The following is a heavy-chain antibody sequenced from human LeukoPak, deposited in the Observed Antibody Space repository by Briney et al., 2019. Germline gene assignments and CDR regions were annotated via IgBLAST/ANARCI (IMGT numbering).Heavy chain of an antibody. J-gene: IGHJ6*03. CDR1: GYTFTGYY. Sequence: ASVKVSCKASGYTFTGYYMHWVRQAPGQGLEWMGWINPNSGGTNYAQKFQGRVTMTRDTSISTAYMELSRLRSDDTAVYYCARGEERTGSFPLYYYYMDVWGKGTTVTVSS. CDR3: ARGEERTGSFPLYYYYMDV. V-gene: IGHV1-2*02. D-gene: IGHD1-1*01. CDR2: INPNSGGT.